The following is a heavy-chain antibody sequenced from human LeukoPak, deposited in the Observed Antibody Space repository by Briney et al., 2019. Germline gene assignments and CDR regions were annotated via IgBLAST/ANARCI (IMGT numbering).Heavy chain of an antibody. CDR1: GFTFDDYA. J-gene: IGHJ4*02. V-gene: IGHV3-9*01. CDR2: ISWNSGSI. CDR3: AKNSRGTESLDY. Sequence: GGSLRLSCAASGFTFDDYAMHWVRQAPGKGLEWVSGISWNSGSIGYADSVKGRFTISRDNAKNSLYLQMNSLRAEDTALYYCAKNSRGTESLDYWGQGTLVTVSS. D-gene: IGHD1-1*01.